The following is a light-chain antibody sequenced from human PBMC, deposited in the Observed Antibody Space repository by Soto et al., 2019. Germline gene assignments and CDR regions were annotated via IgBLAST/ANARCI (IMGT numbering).Light chain of an antibody. J-gene: IGLJ1*01. Sequence: QSVLTQHRSVSGSPGQSGTISCTGTDTNIGFYNFVSWYQQHPDNAPHLVIYDVNKRPCGVPDRFSGSKSGKTASLTISGLQADDEADYFCCSYAGTYTYVFGTRTKVTVL. CDR1: DTNIGFYNF. CDR2: DVN. CDR3: CSYAGTYTYV. V-gene: IGLV2-11*01.